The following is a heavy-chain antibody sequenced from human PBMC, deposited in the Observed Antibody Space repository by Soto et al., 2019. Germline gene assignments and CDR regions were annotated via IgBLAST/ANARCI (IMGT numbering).Heavy chain of an antibody. D-gene: IGHD3-22*01. V-gene: IGHV3-23*01. Sequence: GGSLRLSCAASGFTFSSYAMSWVRQAPGKGLEWVSAISGSGGSTYYADSVKGRFTISRDNSKNTLYLQMNSLRAEDTAVYHCAKFEDDSSGYYYVPFDYWGQGTLVTVSS. CDR1: GFTFSSYA. CDR2: ISGSGGST. J-gene: IGHJ4*02. CDR3: AKFEDDSSGYYYVPFDY.